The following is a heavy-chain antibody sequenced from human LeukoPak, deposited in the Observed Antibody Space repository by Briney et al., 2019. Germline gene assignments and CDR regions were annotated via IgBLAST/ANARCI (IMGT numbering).Heavy chain of an antibody. Sequence: GESLKISCQGSGYSFTSRWIAWVRQMPGKGLEWMGIIYPDDSDIRYNPPFQGQVTMSADKSVNVAYLQWSSLKASDTAMYYCATFSNYGDFFDFWGQGTLVTVSS. CDR3: ATFSNYGDFFDF. V-gene: IGHV5-51*01. D-gene: IGHD4-17*01. CDR1: GYSFTSRW. CDR2: IYPDDSDI. J-gene: IGHJ4*02.